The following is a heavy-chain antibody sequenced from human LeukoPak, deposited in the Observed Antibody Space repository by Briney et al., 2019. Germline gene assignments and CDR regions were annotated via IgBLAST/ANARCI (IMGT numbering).Heavy chain of an antibody. D-gene: IGHD2-2*01. CDR1: GFTFANYS. CDR2: ISGSGRST. V-gene: IGHV3-23*01. J-gene: IGHJ4*02. CDR3: AHGSMYQLDY. Sequence: GGSLRLSCAASGFTFANYSMIWVRRAPGRGPEWVSAISGSGRSTYYADSVKGRFTISRDNSKNTLYLQMNSLRAEDTAVYYCAHGSMYQLDYWGQGTLVTVSS.